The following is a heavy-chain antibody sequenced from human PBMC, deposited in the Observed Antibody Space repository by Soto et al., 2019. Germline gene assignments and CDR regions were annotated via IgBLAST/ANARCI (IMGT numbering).Heavy chain of an antibody. CDR2: INHSGST. D-gene: IGHD3-3*01. CDR1: GGSFSGYY. V-gene: IGHV4-34*01. J-gene: IGHJ4*02. CDR3: ARGRWDAIGVVLYYFDY. Sequence: SETLSLTCAVYGGSFSGYYWSWIRQPPGKGLKWIGEINHSGSTNYNPSLKSRVTISVDTSKNQFSLKMSSVTAADTAVYYCARGRWDAIGVVLYYFDYWGQGTLVTVSS.